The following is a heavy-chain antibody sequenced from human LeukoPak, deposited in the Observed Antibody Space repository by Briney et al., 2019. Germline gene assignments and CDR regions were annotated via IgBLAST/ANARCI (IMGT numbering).Heavy chain of an antibody. V-gene: IGHV4-4*07. CDR2: IYTSGST. CDR1: GGSISSYY. CDR3: VRGSWGYSSSNDYYYMDV. J-gene: IGHJ6*03. Sequence: SETLSLTCTVSGGSISSYYWSWIRQPPGKGLEWIGRIYTSGSTNYNPSLKSRVTMSVDTSKNQFSLKLSSVTAADTAVYYCVRGSWGYSSSNDYYYMDVWGKGTTVTVSS. D-gene: IGHD6-6*01.